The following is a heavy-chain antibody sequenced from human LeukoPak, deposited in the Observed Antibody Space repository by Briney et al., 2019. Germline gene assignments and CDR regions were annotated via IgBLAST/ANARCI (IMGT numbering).Heavy chain of an antibody. V-gene: IGHV3-7*01. J-gene: IGHJ4*02. D-gene: IGHD3-16*01. Sequence: PGGSLRLSCAGSGFTFRSYWMSWVCQAPGKGLEWVANINEDGSEKYYVDSVKGRFTISRDNAKNSLYLQMNSLRAEDAAVYYCARDYGDYWGQGTLATVSS. CDR3: ARDYGDY. CDR1: GFTFRSYW. CDR2: INEDGSEK.